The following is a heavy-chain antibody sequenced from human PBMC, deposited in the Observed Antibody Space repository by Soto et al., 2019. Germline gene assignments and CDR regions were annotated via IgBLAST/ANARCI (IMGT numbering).Heavy chain of an antibody. CDR1: GYTFTRSG. V-gene: IGHV1-18*01. CDR2: ISTYNGDT. J-gene: IGHJ6*02. D-gene: IGHD5-12*01. Sequence: ASVKVSCKASGYTFTRSGISWVRQAPGQGLERMGWISTYNGDTNYAQTFQGRVTMTTDTSTSTVHMEVRSLRSDDTAVYYCAREGVAPYYYYGMDVWGQGTPVT. CDR3: AREGVAPYYYYGMDV.